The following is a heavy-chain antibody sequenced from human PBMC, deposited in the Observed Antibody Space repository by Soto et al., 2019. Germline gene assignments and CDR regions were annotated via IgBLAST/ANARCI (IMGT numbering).Heavy chain of an antibody. Sequence: EVQLLESGGGLVQPGGSLRLSCAASGFTFSSYAMSWVRQAPGKGLEWVSAISGSGGSTYYADSVKGRFTISRDNSKNPLYLQMNSLRAEDTGVYYCAKAFLVGYYYYGMDVWGQGTTVTVSS. D-gene: IGHD1-26*01. CDR2: ISGSGGST. CDR1: GFTFSSYA. V-gene: IGHV3-23*01. CDR3: AKAFLVGYYYYGMDV. J-gene: IGHJ6*02.